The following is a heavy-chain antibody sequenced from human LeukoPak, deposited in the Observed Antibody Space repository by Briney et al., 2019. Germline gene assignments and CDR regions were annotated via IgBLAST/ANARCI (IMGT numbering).Heavy chain of an antibody. Sequence: ASVKVSCKASGGTFISYAISWVRQAPGQGLEWMGGIIPIFGTANYAQKFQGRVTITADESTSTAYMELSSLRSEDTAVYYCARSHVDYDFWSGYPWDSWGQGTLVTVSS. CDR2: IIPIFGTA. CDR3: ARSHVDYDFWSGYPWDS. J-gene: IGHJ5*02. D-gene: IGHD3-3*01. V-gene: IGHV1-69*13. CDR1: GGTFISYA.